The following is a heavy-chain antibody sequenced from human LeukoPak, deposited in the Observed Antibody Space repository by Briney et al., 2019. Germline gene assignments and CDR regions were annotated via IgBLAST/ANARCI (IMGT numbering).Heavy chain of an antibody. CDR1: GGSFSGYY. J-gene: IGHJ4*02. D-gene: IGHD6-13*01. V-gene: IGHV4-34*01. CDR2: INHSGST. CDR3: ARQIASAGTAGFDF. Sequence: PSETLSLTCAVYGGSFSGYYWSWIRQPPGKGLEWIGEINHSGSTNYNPSLKSRVTMSVDTSKNQFSLRLRSVTAADTAVYYCARQIASAGTAGFDFWGQGALVTVSS.